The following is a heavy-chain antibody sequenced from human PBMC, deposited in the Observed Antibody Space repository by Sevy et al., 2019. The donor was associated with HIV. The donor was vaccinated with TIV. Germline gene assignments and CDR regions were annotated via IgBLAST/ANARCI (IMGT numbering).Heavy chain of an antibody. V-gene: IGHV3-48*02. D-gene: IGHD6-13*01. J-gene: IGHJ3*02. CDR1: GFTFSSYS. Sequence: GGSLRLSCAASGFTFSSYSMNWVRQAPGKGLEWVSYISSSSSTIYYADSVKGRFTISRDNAKNSLYLQMNSLRDEDTAVYYCAGISTTYSSSWYWIVSEDAFDIWGQGTMVTVSS. CDR3: AGISTTYSSSWYWIVSEDAFDI. CDR2: ISSSSSTI.